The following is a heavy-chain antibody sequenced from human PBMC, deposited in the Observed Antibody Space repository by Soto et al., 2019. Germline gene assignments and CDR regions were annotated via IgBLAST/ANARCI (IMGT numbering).Heavy chain of an antibody. J-gene: IGHJ4*02. CDR2: MNGSSSTT. CDR3: SKNQELERPRVSDF. CDR1: GLTFSNYD. Sequence: EVRLLESGGGLVKPGGSLRLSCATTGLTFSNYDMSWVRQAPGGGLEWVSSMNGSSSTTYYAYSVSGRFTISRDRTKNTLYLQMSSLRAEDTALYYCSKNQELERPRVSDFWGPGTLVTVSS. V-gene: IGHV3-23*01. D-gene: IGHD1-1*01.